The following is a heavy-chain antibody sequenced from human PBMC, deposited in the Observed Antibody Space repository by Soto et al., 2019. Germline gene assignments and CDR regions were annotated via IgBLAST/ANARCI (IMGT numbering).Heavy chain of an antibody. CDR3: ARSLGTTGSFNWFDP. Sequence: SETLSLTCTVSGGSISSYYWSWIRQPAGKGLEWIGRIYMSGSTNYNPSLKSRVTMSVDTSENQFSLKLSSVTAADTAVYYCARSLGTTGSFNWFDPWGQGTLVIVSS. CDR1: GGSISSYY. CDR2: IYMSGST. J-gene: IGHJ5*02. D-gene: IGHD1-7*01. V-gene: IGHV4-4*07.